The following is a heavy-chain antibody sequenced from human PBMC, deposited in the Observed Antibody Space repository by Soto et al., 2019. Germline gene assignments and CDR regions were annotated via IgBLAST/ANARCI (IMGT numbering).Heavy chain of an antibody. D-gene: IGHD2-15*01. Sequence: PSETLSLTCAVYGGSFSGYYWSWIRQPPGKGLEWIGEINHSGSTNYNPSLKSRVTISVDTSKNQFSLKLSSVTAADTAVYYCARDSIYCSGGSCYSGAFDIWGQGTMVTVSS. CDR2: INHSGST. CDR3: ARDSIYCSGGSCYSGAFDI. CDR1: GGSFSGYY. V-gene: IGHV4-34*01. J-gene: IGHJ3*02.